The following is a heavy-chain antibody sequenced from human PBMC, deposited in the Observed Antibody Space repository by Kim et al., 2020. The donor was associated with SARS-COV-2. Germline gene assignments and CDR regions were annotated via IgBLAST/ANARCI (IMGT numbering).Heavy chain of an antibody. D-gene: IGHD6-13*01. Sequence: GGSLRLSCAASGFTFSDYTMNWVRQAPGKVLEWVSFISSSSTTIYYADSVKGRFTISRDNAKNSLFLQMNSLRAEDTAVYYCTRPPLYSSSWLLDYWGQG. CDR2: ISSSSTTI. V-gene: IGHV3-48*04. J-gene: IGHJ4*02. CDR1: GFTFSDYT. CDR3: TRPPLYSSSWLLDY.